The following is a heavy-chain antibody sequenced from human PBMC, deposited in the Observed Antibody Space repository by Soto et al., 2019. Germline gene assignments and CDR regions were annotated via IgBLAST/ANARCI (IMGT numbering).Heavy chain of an antibody. CDR1: GFTFSSYA. D-gene: IGHD3-16*02. CDR2: ISGSGGST. CDR3: AKARGKFGGVIVMGKYYFDY. V-gene: IGHV3-23*01. Sequence: GGSLRLSCAASGFTFSSYAMSWVRQAPGKGLEWVSAISGSGGSTYYADSVKGRFTISRDNSKNTLYLQMNSLRAEDTAVYYCAKARGKFGGVIVMGKYYFDYWGQGTLVTVSS. J-gene: IGHJ4*02.